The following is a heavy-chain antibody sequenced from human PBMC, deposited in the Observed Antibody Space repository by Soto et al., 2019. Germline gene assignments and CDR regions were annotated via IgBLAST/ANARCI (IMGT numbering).Heavy chain of an antibody. CDR2: ISGSGGST. V-gene: IGHV3-23*01. CDR3: AKCHPPLFWSGSPVPVGEEDV. Sequence: GGSLRLSCAASGFTFSSYAMSWVRQAPGKGLEWVSAISGSGGSTYYADSVKGRFTISRDNSKNTLYLQMNSLRAEDTAVYYCAKCHPPLFWSGSPVPVGEEDVWGQGTTVTVSS. D-gene: IGHD3-3*01. J-gene: IGHJ6*02. CDR1: GFTFSSYA.